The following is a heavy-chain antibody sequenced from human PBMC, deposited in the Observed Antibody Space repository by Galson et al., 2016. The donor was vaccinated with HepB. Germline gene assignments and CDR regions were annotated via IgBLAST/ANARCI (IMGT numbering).Heavy chain of an antibody. V-gene: IGHV3-30*18. Sequence: SLRLSCAASGFTFSSYGMYWVRQAPGKGLEWVALISHDGSKKYYIESVKGRFTISRDNSKKTLDLQMNSLIAEDTAVYYCAKVQGGFQLLDPLDPWGQGTLVTVSS. CDR1: GFTFSSYG. D-gene: IGHD3-16*01. J-gene: IGHJ5*02. CDR3: AKVQGGFQLLDPLDP. CDR2: ISHDGSKK.